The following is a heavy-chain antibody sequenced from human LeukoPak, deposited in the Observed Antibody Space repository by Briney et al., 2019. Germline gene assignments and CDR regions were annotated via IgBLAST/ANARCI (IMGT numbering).Heavy chain of an antibody. CDR1: GFTFSSYA. CDR3: AKVPYYDILTGYSSHWYFDL. CDR2: ISGSGGST. J-gene: IGHJ2*01. D-gene: IGHD3-9*01. V-gene: IGHV3-23*01. Sequence: GGSLRLSCAASGFTFSSYAMSWVRQAPGKGLEWVSAISGSGGSTYYADSVKGRFTISRDNSKNTLYLQMNSLRAEDTAVYYCAKVPYYDILTGYSSHWYFDLWGRGTLVIVSS.